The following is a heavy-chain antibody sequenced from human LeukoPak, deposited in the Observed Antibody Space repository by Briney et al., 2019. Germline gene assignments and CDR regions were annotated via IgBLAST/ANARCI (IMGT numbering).Heavy chain of an antibody. CDR3: ARQLATKAEWAFDV. CDR2: IRHNGHT. D-gene: IGHD5-12*01. V-gene: IGHV4-38-2*02. J-gene: IGHJ3*01. Sequence: SASQSLTCSVSGNSNYFTTTCYWGWLRQRPGRGLEWIASIRHNGHTYYNPALRSQATISVDMSSNQFSLKLESLTAAYTAGYYCARQLATKAEWAFDVGDQGTVVTVYS. CDR1: GNSNYFTTTCY.